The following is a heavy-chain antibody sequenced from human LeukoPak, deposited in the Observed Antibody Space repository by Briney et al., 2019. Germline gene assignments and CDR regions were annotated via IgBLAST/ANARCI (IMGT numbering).Heavy chain of an antibody. CDR3: ARDLWSAAGTIYFQH. CDR1: GFTVSSNY. V-gene: IGHV3-53*01. J-gene: IGHJ1*01. CDR2: IYSGGST. D-gene: IGHD6-13*01. Sequence: GGSLRLSCAASGFTVSSNYMSWVRQAPGKGLEWVSVIYSGGSTYNADSVKGRFTISRDNSKNTLYLQMNSLRAEDTAVYYCARDLWSAAGTIYFQHWGQGTLVTVSS.